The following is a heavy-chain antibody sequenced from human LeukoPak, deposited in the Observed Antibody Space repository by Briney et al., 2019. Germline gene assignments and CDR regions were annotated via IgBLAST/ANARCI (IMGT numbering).Heavy chain of an antibody. CDR1: AFSFSSFA. CDR2: IRYEGSNK. J-gene: IGHJ4*02. CDR3: AKDIGPDRGNLRWAFDY. Sequence: GGSLTLSCAESAFSFSSFAMHWVSQAPGEGLGWVAFIRYEGSNKYYADSGKGRFTISRDNSKSTLYLQMNSLRAEDTAVYYCAKDIGPDRGNLRWAFDYWGQGTLVTVSS. D-gene: IGHD5/OR15-5a*01. V-gene: IGHV3-30*02.